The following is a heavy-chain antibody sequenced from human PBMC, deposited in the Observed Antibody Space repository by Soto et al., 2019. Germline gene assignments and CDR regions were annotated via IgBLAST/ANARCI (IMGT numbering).Heavy chain of an antibody. CDR2: VDYGGIT. CDR3: VRLGAYYQSLDP. CDR1: GASISGSTYY. J-gene: IGHJ5*02. D-gene: IGHD2-21*01. Sequence: SETLSLTCSVSGASISGSTYYWGWLRQPAGKGLECIGSVDYGGITYYNPSLKSRLSISVESSRSQFSLRLSSVTAADTAVYYCVRLGAYYQSLDPWGPGTLVTVSS. V-gene: IGHV4-39*01.